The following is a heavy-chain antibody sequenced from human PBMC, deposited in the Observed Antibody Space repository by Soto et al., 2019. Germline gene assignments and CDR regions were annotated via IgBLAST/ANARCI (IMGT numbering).Heavy chain of an antibody. D-gene: IGHD3-3*02. Sequence: LRLSCAVSGFPFSFYGFHWVRQSPGKGLEWLGAIVSDGSAIYHADSLEGRFFISRDNSKDILYLQMNSLRVEDTAVYYCARDDAFDNENGFDMWGQGTMVTVSS. CDR1: GFPFSFYG. CDR2: IVSDGSAI. CDR3: ARDDAFDNENGFDM. V-gene: IGHV3-33*01. J-gene: IGHJ3*02.